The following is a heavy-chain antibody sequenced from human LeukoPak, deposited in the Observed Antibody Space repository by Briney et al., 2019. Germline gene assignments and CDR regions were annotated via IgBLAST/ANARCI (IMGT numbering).Heavy chain of an antibody. J-gene: IGHJ6*03. D-gene: IGHD3-10*01. Sequence: GGSLRLSCAASGFTFDDYAMHWVRQAPGKGLEWVSLISWDGGSTYYADSVKGRFTISRDNSKNSLYLQMNSLRAEDTALYYCARARYGSGSYYYRDYYMDVWGKGTTVTVSS. CDR3: ARARYGSGSYYYRDYYMDV. CDR2: ISWDGGST. CDR1: GFTFDDYA. V-gene: IGHV3-43D*03.